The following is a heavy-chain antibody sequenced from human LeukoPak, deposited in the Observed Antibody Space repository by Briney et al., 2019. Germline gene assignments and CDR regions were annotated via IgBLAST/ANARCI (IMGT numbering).Heavy chain of an antibody. CDR1: GGTFSSYA. CDR2: IIPIFGTA. D-gene: IGHD3-3*01. J-gene: IGHJ4*02. Sequence: SVKVSCEASGGTFSSYAISWVRQAPGQGLEWMGGIIPIFGTANYAQKFQGRVTITTDESTSTAYMELSSLRSEDTAVYYCARTLGAFWSGYYFDYWGQGTLVTVSS. V-gene: IGHV1-69*05. CDR3: ARTLGAFWSGYYFDY.